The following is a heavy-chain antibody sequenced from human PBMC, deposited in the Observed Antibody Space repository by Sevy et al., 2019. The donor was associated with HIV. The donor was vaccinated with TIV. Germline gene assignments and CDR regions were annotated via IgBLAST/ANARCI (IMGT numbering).Heavy chain of an antibody. CDR2: MNPNTGNT. J-gene: IGHJ5*02. Sequence: ASVKVSCKASGYTFTSYDINWVRQATGQGLEWMGLMNPNTGNTGYAQKFQGRVTMTRDTSTSTAYMELRSLRSDDTAIYYCTRVRALNYYDTSVSMEYNWFDPWGQGTLVTVSS. CDR1: GYTFTSYD. V-gene: IGHV1-8*02. D-gene: IGHD3-22*01. CDR3: TRVRALNYYDTSVSMEYNWFDP.